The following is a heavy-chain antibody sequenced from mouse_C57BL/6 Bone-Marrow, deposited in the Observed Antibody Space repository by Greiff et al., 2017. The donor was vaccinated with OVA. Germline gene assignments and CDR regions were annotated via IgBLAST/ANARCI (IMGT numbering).Heavy chain of an antibody. V-gene: IGHV1-76*01. Sequence: QVQLQQSGAELVRPGASVKLSCKASGYTFTDYCINWVKQRPGQGLEWIAKIYPGSGTTYYDEKFKGKATLTAEKSSSTSYMQLSSLSSEDSAVYFCGKFGCDDWFAYWGQGTLVTVSA. CDR2: IYPGSGTT. CDR1: GYTFTDYC. J-gene: IGHJ3*01. CDR3: GKFGCDDWFAY. D-gene: IGHD2-2*01.